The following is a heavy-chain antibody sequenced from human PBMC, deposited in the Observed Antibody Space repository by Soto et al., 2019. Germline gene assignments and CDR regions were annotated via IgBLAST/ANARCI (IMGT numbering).Heavy chain of an antibody. CDR2: IYYSGST. D-gene: IGHD3-22*01. CDR3: ARTYYYEDAFDI. CDR1: GGSISSYY. Sequence: SDTLSLTCTVSGGSISSYYWSWIRQPPGKGLEWIGYIYYSGSTNYNPSLKSRVTISVDTSKNQFSLKLSSVTAADTAVYYCARTYYYEDAFDIWGQGTMVT. J-gene: IGHJ3*02. V-gene: IGHV4-59*01.